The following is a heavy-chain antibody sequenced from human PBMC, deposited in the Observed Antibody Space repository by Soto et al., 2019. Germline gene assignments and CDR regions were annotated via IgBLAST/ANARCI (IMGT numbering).Heavy chain of an antibody. CDR1: GFTFKNYW. CDR2: IKEDGSET. J-gene: IGHJ4*02. V-gene: IGHV3-7*01. Sequence: EVQLVESGGGLVQHGGSLRLSCAASGFTFKNYWMSWLRQAPGKGLEWAANIKEDGSETYYVDSVKGRFTISRDNAKNSLYLQMNSLRAEDTAVYYCAKGGSWDLDYWGQGALVTVSS. CDR3: AKGGSWDLDY. D-gene: IGHD1-26*01.